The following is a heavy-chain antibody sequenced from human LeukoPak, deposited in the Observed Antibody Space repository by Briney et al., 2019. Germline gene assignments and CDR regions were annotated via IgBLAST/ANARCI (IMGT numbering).Heavy chain of an antibody. CDR1: GGSISSSSYY. D-gene: IGHD3-10*01. V-gene: IGHV4-39*07. CDR3: ARDSGSRLLWFGELFWFDP. CDR2: IYYSGST. J-gene: IGHJ5*02. Sequence: PSETLSLTCTVSGGSISSSSYYWGWIRQPPGKGLEWIGSIYYSGSTYYNPSLKSRVTISVDTSKNQFSLKLSSVTAADAAVYYCARDSGSRLLWFGELFWFDPWGQGTLVTVSS.